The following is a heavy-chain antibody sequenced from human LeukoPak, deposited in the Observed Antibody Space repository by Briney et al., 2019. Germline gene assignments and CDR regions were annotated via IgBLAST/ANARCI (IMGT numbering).Heavy chain of an antibody. CDR3: AQLLGYCSGGTCYFTY. D-gene: IGHD2-15*01. Sequence: GGSLRLSCAASGFTFSSYAMSWVRQAPGKGLEWVAAISNSGGDTFYSDSGKGRFTIARDNSKNTLYLQMNSLRVDDTAVYYCAQLLGYCSGGTCYFTYWGQGTLVTVSS. CDR1: GFTFSSYA. J-gene: IGHJ1*01. CDR2: ISNSGGDT. V-gene: IGHV3-23*01.